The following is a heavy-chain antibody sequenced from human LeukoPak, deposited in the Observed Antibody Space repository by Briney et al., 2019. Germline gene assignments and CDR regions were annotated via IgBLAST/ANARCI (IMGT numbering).Heavy chain of an antibody. CDR1: GLTLSSYW. V-gene: IGHV3-74*01. Sequence: PGGSLRLSCAASGLTLSSYWMHWVRQAPGKGLVWVSRINSDGSSTRYADSVKGRFTISRDNAKNTLYLQMNSLRAEDTAVYYCARSRSSITTPAYDYWGQGTLVTVSS. CDR2: INSDGSST. J-gene: IGHJ4*02. CDR3: ARSRSSITTPAYDY. D-gene: IGHD3-22*01.